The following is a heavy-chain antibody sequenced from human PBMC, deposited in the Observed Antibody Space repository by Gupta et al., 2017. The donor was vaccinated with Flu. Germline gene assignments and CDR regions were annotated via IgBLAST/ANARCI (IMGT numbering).Heavy chain of an antibody. CDR3: AKRGTRGGFDI. CDR1: GSTLADLA. Sequence: EVQLVASGGGLVQPGGSLGLSCGAPGSTLADLAMHWVRQVPGKGLEWVSGISWNSANIDYVDSVKGRFTISRDNAKNSLFLQMYSLRSDDTALCYCAKRGTRGGFDIWGQGTMVTVSS. V-gene: IGHV3-9*01. D-gene: IGHD3-16*01. J-gene: IGHJ3*02. CDR2: ISWNSANI.